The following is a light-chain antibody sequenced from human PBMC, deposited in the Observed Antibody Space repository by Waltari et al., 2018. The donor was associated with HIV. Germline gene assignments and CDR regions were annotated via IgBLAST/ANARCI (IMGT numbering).Light chain of an antibody. CDR1: SSNIGAAYD. CDR2: GST. J-gene: IGLJ2*01. Sequence: QSVLTQPPSVSGAPGQRVTISCTGGSSNIGAAYDVHWYQQFPGTAPKLLIFGSTKRPSGTPYRFSASKSGTSASLAITGLQAEDEADYYCQSYDRSMSAVVFGGGTKLTVL. CDR3: QSYDRSMSAVV. V-gene: IGLV1-40*01.